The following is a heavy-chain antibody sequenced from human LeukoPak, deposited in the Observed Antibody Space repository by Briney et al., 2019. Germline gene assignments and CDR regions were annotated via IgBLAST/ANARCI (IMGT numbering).Heavy chain of an antibody. CDR3: TTEVPWEYSSIWSADY. D-gene: IGHD6-13*01. V-gene: IGHV3-15*01. CDR1: GYSISSGYY. J-gene: IGHJ4*02. CDR2: IKSKTDDGTT. Sequence: ETLSLTCTVSGYSISSGYYWGWIRQPPGKGLEWVGRIKSKTDDGTTDYAAPVKGRFIISRDDSKNTLFLQMNSLKTEDTAVYYCTTEVPWEYSSIWSADYWGQGTLVTVSS.